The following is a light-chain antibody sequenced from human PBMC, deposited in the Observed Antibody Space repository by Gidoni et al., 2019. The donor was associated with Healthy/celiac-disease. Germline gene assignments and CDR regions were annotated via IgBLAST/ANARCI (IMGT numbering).Light chain of an antibody. CDR2: GPT. V-gene: IGKV3-20*01. CDR1: QSVSSYY. CDR3: QQRNSPPLT. Sequence: ELVLTQSPGTLSLSPGERATLSCRASQSVSSYYVDCQQQTARQPTRLLIDGPTSGAASPADMISGSGGRADSTPIISREEHEDSVVYYRQQRNSPPLTFGGGTKVEIK. J-gene: IGKJ4*01.